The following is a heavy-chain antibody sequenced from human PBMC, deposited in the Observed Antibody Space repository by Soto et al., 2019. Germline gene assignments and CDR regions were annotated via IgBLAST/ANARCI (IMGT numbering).Heavy chain of an antibody. CDR3: TTDQLRYFDWLYGWVPPS. D-gene: IGHD3-9*01. V-gene: IGHV3-15*01. J-gene: IGHJ5*02. Sequence: EVQLVESGGGLVKPGGSLRLSCAASGFTFSNAWMSWVRQAPGKGLEWVGRIKSKTDGGTTDYAAPVKGRFTISRDDSKNTLYLQMNSLKTEDTAVYYCTTDQLRYFDWLYGWVPPSWGQGTLVTVSS. CDR1: GFTFSNAW. CDR2: IKSKTDGGTT.